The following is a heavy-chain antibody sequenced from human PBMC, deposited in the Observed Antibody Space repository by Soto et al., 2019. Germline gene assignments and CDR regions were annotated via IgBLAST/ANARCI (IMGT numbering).Heavy chain of an antibody. CDR2: ISYDGSNK. CDR3: AKGPGTAVIGY. Sequence: GGSLRLSCAASGFTFSSDGMHWVRQAPGKGLEWVAVISYDGSNKYYADSVKGRFTISRDNSKNRLYLHMKSLRAEDTAVYYCAKGPGTAVIGYWGQGTLVTVSS. V-gene: IGHV3-30*18. CDR1: GFTFSSDG. J-gene: IGHJ4*02. D-gene: IGHD6-19*01.